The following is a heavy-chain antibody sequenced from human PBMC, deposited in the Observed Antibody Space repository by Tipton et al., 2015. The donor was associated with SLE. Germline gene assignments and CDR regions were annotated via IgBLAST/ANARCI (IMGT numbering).Heavy chain of an antibody. Sequence: TLSLTCTVSGGSMSSHYWSWIRQPPGKGLEWIGYIYYNGRTNYNPSLKSRVTISASTSKKEFSLKLNSMTAADTAVYYCAREFLNPVTTVHYYFDLWGRGTLVTVSS. J-gene: IGHJ2*01. V-gene: IGHV4-59*11. CDR3: AREFLNPVTTVHYYFDL. CDR2: IYYNGRT. CDR1: GGSMSSHY. D-gene: IGHD4-11*01.